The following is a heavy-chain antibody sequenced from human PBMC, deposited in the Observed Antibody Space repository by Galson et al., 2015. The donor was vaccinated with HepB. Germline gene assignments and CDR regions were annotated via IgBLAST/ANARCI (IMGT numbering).Heavy chain of an antibody. CDR3: ARGEGVGATSQVGY. D-gene: IGHD1-26*01. CDR2: IYYSGST. V-gene: IGHV4-59*01. Sequence: ETLSLTCTVSGGSISSYYWSWIRQPPGKGLEWIGYIYYSGSTNYNPSLKSRVTISVDTSKNQFSLKLSSVTAADTAVYYCARGEGVGATSQVGYWGQGTLVTVSS. CDR1: GGSISSYY. J-gene: IGHJ4*02.